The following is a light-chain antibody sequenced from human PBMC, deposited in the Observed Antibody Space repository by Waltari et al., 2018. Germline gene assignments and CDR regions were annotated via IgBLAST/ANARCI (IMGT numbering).Light chain of an antibody. V-gene: IGLV2-18*02. Sequence: QSALTQPPSVSGSPGQSVTISCTGTSSDIGSYNRVSWYQQPPGTAPKLIIYEVPNRPSGVPVRFPGSKSGNTASLTISGLQAEDEADYYCNSYTGDRTVVFGGGTRLTVL. J-gene: IGLJ2*01. CDR2: EVP. CDR3: NSYTGDRTVV. CDR1: SSDIGSYNR.